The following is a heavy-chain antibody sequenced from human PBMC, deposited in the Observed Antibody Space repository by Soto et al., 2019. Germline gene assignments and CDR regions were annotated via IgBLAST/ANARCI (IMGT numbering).Heavy chain of an antibody. J-gene: IGHJ3*02. V-gene: IGHV1-46*03. CDR2: INPSGGST. CDR1: GYTFTSYY. CDR3: ARLYYDFWSGYSGFAFEI. D-gene: IGHD3-3*01. Sequence: GASVKVSCKASGYTFTSYYMHWVRQAPGQGLEWMGIINPSGGSTSYAQKFQGRVTMTRDTSTSTAYMELSSLRSEDTAVYYCARLYYDFWSGYSGFAFEIWGQGTMVTVSS.